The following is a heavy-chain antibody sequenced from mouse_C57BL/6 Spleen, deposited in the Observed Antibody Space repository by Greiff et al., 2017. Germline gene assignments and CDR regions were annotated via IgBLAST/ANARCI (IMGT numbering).Heavy chain of an antibody. V-gene: IGHV5-17*01. CDR3: ARDASYYAMDY. D-gene: IGHD6-1*01. CDR2: ISSGSSTI. J-gene: IGHJ4*01. Sequence: EVKLVESGGGLVKPGGSLKLSCAASGFTFSDYGMHWVRQAPEKGLEWVAYISSGSSTIYYADTVKGRFTISRDNAKNTLFLHMTSLRSEDTAMYYCARDASYYAMDYWGQGTSVTVSS. CDR1: GFTFSDYG.